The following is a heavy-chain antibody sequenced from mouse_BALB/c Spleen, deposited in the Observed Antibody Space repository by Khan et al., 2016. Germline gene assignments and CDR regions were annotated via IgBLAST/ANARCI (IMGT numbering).Heavy chain of an antibody. CDR1: GCDFSRYW. J-gene: IGHJ3*01. CDR2: INPDSSTI. CDR3: ARNSYYGSFAY. V-gene: IGHV4-1*02. D-gene: IGHD1-1*01. Sequence: EVKLLESGGGLVQPGGSLKLSCAASGCDFSRYWMSWVRQAPGKGLEWIGEINPDSSTINYTPSLKDKFIISRDNAKNTLYLQMSKVRSEDTALYYCARNSYYGSFAYWGQGTLVTVSA.